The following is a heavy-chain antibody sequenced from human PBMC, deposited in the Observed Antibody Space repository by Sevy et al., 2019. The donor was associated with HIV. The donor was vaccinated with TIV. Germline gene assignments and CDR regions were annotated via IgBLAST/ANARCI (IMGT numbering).Heavy chain of an antibody. CDR2: ISSGNNYT. V-gene: IGHV3-11*06. CDR3: ARLRVIASAPYYFDY. Sequence: GGSLRLSCAASGLIFSDYYMGWVRQAPGKGLEWVADISSGNNYTNYADHVKGQFTISRDKAKKSLYQQMNTLRAEDTAVYYFARLRVIASAPYYFDYWGQGALVTVSS. CDR1: GLIFSDYY. D-gene: IGHD2-21*01. J-gene: IGHJ4*02.